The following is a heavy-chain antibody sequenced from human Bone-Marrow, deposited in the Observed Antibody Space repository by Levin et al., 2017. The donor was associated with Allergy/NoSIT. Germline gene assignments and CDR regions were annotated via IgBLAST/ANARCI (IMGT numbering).Heavy chain of an antibody. J-gene: IGHJ6*03. Sequence: GESLKISCTASGFTFGSFWMNWVRQAPGKGLEWVATIKDDGSETFYGDSVKGRFSISRDNVENSVSLHMSSLRAEDTAMYYCARQYGYYYYYLDVWGKGTTVSVSS. D-gene: IGHD2-2*03. CDR3: ARQYGYYYYYLDV. CDR2: IKDDGSET. V-gene: IGHV3-7*03. CDR1: GFTFGSFW.